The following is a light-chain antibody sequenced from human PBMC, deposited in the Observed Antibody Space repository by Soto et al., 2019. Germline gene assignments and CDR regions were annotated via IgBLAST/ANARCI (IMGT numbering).Light chain of an antibody. Sequence: IQMTPSPSSLSASVVDRVTITCRASQGIRNDLGWYQQKPGKAPKLLIYAASSLESGVPSRFSGSGSGTEFTLTISSLQPDDFATYYCQQYNSYSEAFGQGTKVDIK. CDR1: QGIRND. V-gene: IGKV1-17*01. CDR3: QQYNSYSEA. J-gene: IGKJ1*01. CDR2: AAS.